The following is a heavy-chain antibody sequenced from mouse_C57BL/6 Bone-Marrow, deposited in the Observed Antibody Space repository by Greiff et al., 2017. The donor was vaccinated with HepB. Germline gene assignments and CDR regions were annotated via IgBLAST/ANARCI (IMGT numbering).Heavy chain of an antibody. Sequence: QVQLKESGPELVKPGASVKISCKASGYAFSSSWMNWVKQRPGKGLEWIGRIYPGDGDTNYNGKFKGKATLTADKSSSTAYMQLSSLTSEDSAVYFCARSKVYYGSSLVLYYFDYWGQGTTLTVSS. D-gene: IGHD1-1*01. CDR3: ARSKVYYGSSLVLYYFDY. J-gene: IGHJ2*01. CDR2: IYPGDGDT. V-gene: IGHV1-82*01. CDR1: GYAFSSSW.